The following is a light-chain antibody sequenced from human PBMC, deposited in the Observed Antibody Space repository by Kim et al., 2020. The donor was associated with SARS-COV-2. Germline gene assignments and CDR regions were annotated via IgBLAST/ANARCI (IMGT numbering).Light chain of an antibody. CDR1: QSISSW. Sequence: DIQMTQSPSTLSASVGDTVTITCRASQSISSWLDWYQQKPGKVPKLLIYKASSLESGVPSRFSGSGSGTEFSLTISSLQPDDFATYFCQQYYSYPWTFGQGTKVDIK. J-gene: IGKJ1*01. V-gene: IGKV1-5*03. CDR3: QQYYSYPWT. CDR2: KAS.